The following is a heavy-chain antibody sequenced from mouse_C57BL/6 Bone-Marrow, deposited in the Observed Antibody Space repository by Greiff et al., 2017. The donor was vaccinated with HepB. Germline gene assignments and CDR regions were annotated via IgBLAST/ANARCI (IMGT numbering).Heavy chain of an antibody. D-gene: IGHD1-1*01. Sequence: QVQLQQPGAELVMPGASVKLSCKASGYTFTSYWMHWVKQRPGQGLEWIGEIDPSDSYTNYNQKLKGKSTLTVDKSSSTAYMQLSSLTSEDSAVYYCARGVTTVDYWGQGTTLTVSS. CDR3: ARGVTTVDY. CDR1: GYTFTSYW. V-gene: IGHV1-69*01. J-gene: IGHJ2*01. CDR2: IDPSDSYT.